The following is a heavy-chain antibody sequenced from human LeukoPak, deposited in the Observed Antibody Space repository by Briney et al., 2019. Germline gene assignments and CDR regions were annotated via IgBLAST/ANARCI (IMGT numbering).Heavy chain of an antibody. CDR2: IWSDGSKK. Sequence: GTSLRLSCVASGFTSRTYGVYWVRQAPGKGLEWVAVIWSDGSKKYYAESVKGRFTISRDDSKNTLYLQMNSLSGEDTAVYYCARDGAVGRPIDPWGQGTLVTVSS. D-gene: IGHD3-10*01. CDR3: ARDGAVGRPIDP. CDR1: GFTSRTYG. J-gene: IGHJ5*02. V-gene: IGHV3-33*01.